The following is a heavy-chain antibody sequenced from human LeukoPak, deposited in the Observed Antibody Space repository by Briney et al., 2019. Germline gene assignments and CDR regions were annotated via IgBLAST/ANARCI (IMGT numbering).Heavy chain of an antibody. CDR3: ARSDESKPWDP. D-gene: IGHD1-14*01. V-gene: IGHV4-59*01. J-gene: IGHJ5*02. Sequence: PSETLSLTCTVSGASISDYYWSWIRRPPGKGLEWIGYIYYSGSTNYNPSLKSRATISEDTSKNQFSLTLSSVTAADTAVYYCARSDESKPWDPWGQGTLVTVSS. CDR2: IYYSGST. CDR1: GASISDYY.